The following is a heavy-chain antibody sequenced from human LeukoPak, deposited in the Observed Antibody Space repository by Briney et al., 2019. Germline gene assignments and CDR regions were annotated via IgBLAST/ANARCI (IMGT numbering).Heavy chain of an antibody. D-gene: IGHD1-26*01. CDR1: GFTFSSYG. J-gene: IGHJ3*01. CDR2: IWFDGSNE. Sequence: PGGSLRLSCVASGFTFSSYGMHWVGQAPGQGLEWVAIIWFDGSNENYADSVKGRFTISRDNSKNTLYLQMNSLRVEDTALYSCTRGAIVGARATRAFDFWGQGTMVTVSS. V-gene: IGHV3-33*01. CDR3: TRGAIVGARATRAFDF.